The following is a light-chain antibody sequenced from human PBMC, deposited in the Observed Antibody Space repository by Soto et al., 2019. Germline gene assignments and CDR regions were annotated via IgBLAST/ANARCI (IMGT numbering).Light chain of an antibody. V-gene: IGLV4-60*03. Sequence: QPVLTQSSFASASLGSSVKLTCTLSSGHSSYIIAWHQQQPGKAPRYLMKLEGSGSYNKGSGVPDRFSGSSSGADRYLTISNLQSEDEADYYCETWDSHTRAFGGGTKLTVL. J-gene: IGLJ2*01. CDR2: LEGSGSY. CDR3: ETWDSHTRA. CDR1: SGHSSYI.